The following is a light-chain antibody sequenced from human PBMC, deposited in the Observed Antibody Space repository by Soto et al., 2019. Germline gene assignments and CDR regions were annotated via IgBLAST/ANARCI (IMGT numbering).Light chain of an antibody. CDR3: QQRTYSIT. CDR2: DAS. V-gene: IGKV3-11*01. CDR1: QSISNN. J-gene: IGKJ5*01. Sequence: EIVMTQSPATLSVSPGERATLSCRASQSISNNLAWYQQQPGQAPRLLIYDASHRATGIPVRFSGSGSGTDFTLTISSLEPEDFAVYYCQQRTYSITFGQGTRLEIK.